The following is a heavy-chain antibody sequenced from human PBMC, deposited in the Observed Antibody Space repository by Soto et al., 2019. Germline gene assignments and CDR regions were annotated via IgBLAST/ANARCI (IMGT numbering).Heavy chain of an antibody. Sequence: GGSLRLSCAASGFTFSSYAMSWVRQAPGKGLEWVSAISGSGGSTYYADSVKGRFTISRDNSKNTLYLQMNSLRAEDTAVYYCAKDRAFGAGGFYYYYYGMDVWGQGTTVTVSS. CDR2: ISGSGGST. J-gene: IGHJ6*02. V-gene: IGHV3-23*01. CDR1: GFTFSSYA. CDR3: AKDRAFGAGGFYYYYYGMDV. D-gene: IGHD3-3*01.